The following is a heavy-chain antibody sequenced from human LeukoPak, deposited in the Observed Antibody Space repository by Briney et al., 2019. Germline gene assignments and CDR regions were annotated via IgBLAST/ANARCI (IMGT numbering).Heavy chain of an antibody. Sequence: GGSLRLSCAPSGFTFSNYWMSWVRQAPGKGLEWVANINQDGSEEYYVDSVRGRFTISRDNAKNSLYLQMNSLRAEDTAVYYCARPYDSNRDHSGYGYWGRGTLVTVSS. J-gene: IGHJ4*02. V-gene: IGHV3-7*02. CDR3: ARPYDSNRDHSGYGY. CDR1: GFTFSNYW. CDR2: INQDGSEE. D-gene: IGHD5-12*01.